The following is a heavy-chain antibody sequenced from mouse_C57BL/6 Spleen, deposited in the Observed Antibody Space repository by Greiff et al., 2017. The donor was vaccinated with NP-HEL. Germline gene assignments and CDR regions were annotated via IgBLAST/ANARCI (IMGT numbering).Heavy chain of an antibody. V-gene: IGHV1-82*01. D-gene: IGHD1-1*01. CDR3: ARSRTVVPPFAY. CDR1: GYAFSSSW. Sequence: VKLMESGPELVKPGASVKISCKASGYAFSSSWMNWVKQRPGKGLEWIGRIYPGDGDTNYNGKFKGKATLTADKSSSTAYMQLSSLTSEDSAVYFCARSRTVVPPFAYWGQGTLVTVSA. CDR2: IYPGDGDT. J-gene: IGHJ3*01.